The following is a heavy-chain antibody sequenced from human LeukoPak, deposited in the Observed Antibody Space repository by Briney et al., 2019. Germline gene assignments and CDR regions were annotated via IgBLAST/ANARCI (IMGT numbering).Heavy chain of an antibody. CDR1: GYSFTSYW. V-gene: IGHV5-51*01. CDR3: ARHITSQGWFDP. CDR2: IYPGESDT. D-gene: IGHD1-14*01. J-gene: IGHJ5*02. Sequence: GESLQISCNGSGYSFTSYWIGWVRQMPGKGLEWMGIIYPGESDTRYSPSLQGQVTISADKSISTAYLQWSSLKASDTAMYYCARHITSQGWFDPWGQGTLVTVSS.